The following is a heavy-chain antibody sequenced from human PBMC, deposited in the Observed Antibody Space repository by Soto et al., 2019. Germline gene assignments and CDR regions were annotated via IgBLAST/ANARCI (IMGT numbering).Heavy chain of an antibody. CDR2: IIPILGIA. Sequence: QVQLVQSGAEVKKPGSSVKVSCKASGGTFSSYTISWVRQAPGQGLEWMGRIIPILGIANYAQKFQGRVTITADKSTSTAYMELSSLRSEDTAMYYCAREMAGGSAAMLRLGYYYYMDVWGKGTTVTVSS. CDR3: AREMAGGSAAMLRLGYYYYMDV. CDR1: GGTFSSYT. V-gene: IGHV1-69*08. D-gene: IGHD2-2*01. J-gene: IGHJ6*03.